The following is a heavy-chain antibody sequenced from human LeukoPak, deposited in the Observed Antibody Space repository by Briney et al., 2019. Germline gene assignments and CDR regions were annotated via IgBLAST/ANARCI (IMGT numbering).Heavy chain of an antibody. D-gene: IGHD2-15*01. CDR1: GFTFSSYT. CDR2: ISSSGSTI. J-gene: IGHJ6*02. CDR3: VKDRTPGGGDV. V-gene: IGHV3-48*04. Sequence: GGSLRLSCAASGFTFSSYTMNWVRQAPGKGLEWLSYISSSGSTIYYADSVKGRFTISRDNAKKSLYPEMNSLRTEDTAFYYCVKDRTPGGGDVWGQGTTVTVSS.